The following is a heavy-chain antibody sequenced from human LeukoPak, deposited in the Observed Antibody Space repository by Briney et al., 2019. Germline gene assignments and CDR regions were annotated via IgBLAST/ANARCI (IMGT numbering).Heavy chain of an antibody. CDR3: TRPHYDSSGYYYAFDY. D-gene: IGHD3-22*01. V-gene: IGHV3-73*01. CDR2: IRSKANSYAT. CDR1: GFTFSGSA. J-gene: IGHJ4*02. Sequence: GGFLRLSCAASGFTFSGSAMHWVRQASGKGLEWVGRIRSKANSYATAYAASGKCRFTISRDDSKNTAYLQMNSLKTEDTAVYYCTRPHYDSSGYYYAFDYWGQGTLVTVSS.